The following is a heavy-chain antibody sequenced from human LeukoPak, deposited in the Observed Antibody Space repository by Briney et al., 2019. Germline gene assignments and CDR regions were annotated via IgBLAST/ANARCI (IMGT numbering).Heavy chain of an antibody. CDR2: ITSAGST. V-gene: IGHV3-11*04. Sequence: PGGSLRLSCAASGFTFSDFYMTWIRQAPGKGLEWISYITSAGSTYYAGSVKGRFTISRDNAKTSLFLQMNNLGAEDTAVYYCARGSSGWYGIDYWGQGALVNVSS. J-gene: IGHJ4*02. D-gene: IGHD6-19*01. CDR1: GFTFSDFY. CDR3: ARGSSGWYGIDY.